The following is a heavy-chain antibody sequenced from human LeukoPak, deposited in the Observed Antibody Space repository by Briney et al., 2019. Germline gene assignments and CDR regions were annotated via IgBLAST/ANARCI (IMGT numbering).Heavy chain of an antibody. CDR3: AEDDCTNGVCPTDY. V-gene: IGHV3-23*01. CDR2: ISGSGGST. J-gene: IGHJ4*02. D-gene: IGHD2-8*01. Sequence: GGSLRLSCAASGFTFSSYAMSWVRQAPGKGLEWVSAISGSGGSTYYADSVKGRFTISRDNSKNTLYLQMNSLRAEDTAVYYCAEDDCTNGVCPTDYWGQGTLVTVSS. CDR1: GFTFSSYA.